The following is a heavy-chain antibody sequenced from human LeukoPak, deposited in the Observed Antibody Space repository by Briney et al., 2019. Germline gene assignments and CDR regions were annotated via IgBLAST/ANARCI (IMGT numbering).Heavy chain of an antibody. CDR2: IRYDGSNK. CDR1: GFTFSSYG. Sequence: PGGSLRLSCAASGFTFSSYGMHWVRQAPGKGLEWVAFIRYDGSNKYYADSVKGRFTVSRDNSKNTLYLQMNSLRAEDTAVYYCARDLQYLLLMGEIDYWGQGTLVTVSS. CDR3: ARDLQYLLLMGEIDY. J-gene: IGHJ4*02. V-gene: IGHV3-30*02. D-gene: IGHD4-11*01.